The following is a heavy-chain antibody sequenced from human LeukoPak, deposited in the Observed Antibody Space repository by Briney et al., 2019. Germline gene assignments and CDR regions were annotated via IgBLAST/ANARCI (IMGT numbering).Heavy chain of an antibody. V-gene: IGHV4-39*07. D-gene: IGHD6-19*01. CDR2: IYYSGST. CDR1: GGSISSSSYY. J-gene: IGHJ4*02. CDR3: ARDLLSIAVAGY. Sequence: SETLSLTCTVSGGSISSSSYYWGWIRQPPGKGLEWIGSIYYSGSTYYNPSLKSRVTISVDTSKNQFSLKLSSVTAADTAVYYCARDLLSIAVAGYWGQGTLVTVSS.